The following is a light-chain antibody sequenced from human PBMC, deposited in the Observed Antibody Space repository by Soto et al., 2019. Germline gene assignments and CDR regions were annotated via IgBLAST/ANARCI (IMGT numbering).Light chain of an antibody. CDR3: QQYYSTPFT. J-gene: IGKJ3*01. CDR2: WAS. CDR1: QSVLYSSNNKNY. Sequence: DIVMTQSPDSLAVSLGERATINCKSSQSVLYSSNNKNYLAWYQQKPGQPPELLIYWASTRESGVPDRFSGSESGTDFTLTISSLQAEDVAVYYCQQYYSTPFTFGPGTKVDIK. V-gene: IGKV4-1*01.